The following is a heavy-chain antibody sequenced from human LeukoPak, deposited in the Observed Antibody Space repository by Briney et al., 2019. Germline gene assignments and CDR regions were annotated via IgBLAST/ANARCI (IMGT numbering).Heavy chain of an antibody. CDR3: ARDHRTYGMDV. V-gene: IGHV3-64*01. Sequence: XVXQAXXKGLEYVSAISSNGDSTYYANSVKGRFTISRDNSKNTLYLQMGSLRAEDMAVYYCARDHRTYGMDVWGQGTTVTVSS. D-gene: IGHD3-16*02. CDR2: ISSNGDST. J-gene: IGHJ6*02.